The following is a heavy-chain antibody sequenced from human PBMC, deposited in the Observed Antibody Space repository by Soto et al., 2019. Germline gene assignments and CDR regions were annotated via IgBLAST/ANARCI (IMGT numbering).Heavy chain of an antibody. CDR1: GFTFSSYW. CDR3: ARAPVGAVEYDY. CDR2: INSDGSST. J-gene: IGHJ4*02. V-gene: IGHV3-74*01. Sequence: GGSLRLSCAASGFTFSSYWMHWVRQAPGKGLVWVSRINSDGSSTSYADSVKGRFTISRDNAKNTLYLQMNSLKAEDTAVYYCARAPVGAVEYDYWGQGTLVTVSS. D-gene: IGHD1-26*01.